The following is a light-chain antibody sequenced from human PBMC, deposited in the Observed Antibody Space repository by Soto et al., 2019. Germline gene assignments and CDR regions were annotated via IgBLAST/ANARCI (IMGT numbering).Light chain of an antibody. J-gene: IGKJ4*01. CDR3: QQYNNWSLT. CDR1: QIVSSK. V-gene: IGKV3-15*01. Sequence: EVVMTQSPATLSVSPGERATLSCRASQIVSSKLAWYQQKPGQAPRLLIHDASIRATGVPARFSGSGSGTEFTLTISSLQSEDFAVYYCQQYNNWSLTFGGGTKVEIK. CDR2: DAS.